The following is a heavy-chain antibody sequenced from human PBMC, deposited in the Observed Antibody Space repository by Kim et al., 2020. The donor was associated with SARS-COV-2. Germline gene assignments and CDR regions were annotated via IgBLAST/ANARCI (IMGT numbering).Heavy chain of an antibody. CDR3: ARWTSTSYY. CDR2: IKQDGTDK. Sequence: GGSLRLSCAASGFSLGDYWMNWVRQAPGKGLEWVANIKQDGTDKHYVDSVQGRFTISRDHAKNSLYLQMNSLRAEDTAVYYCARWTSTSYYWGQGTLDTVSS. D-gene: IGHD2-2*01. J-gene: IGHJ4*02. CDR1: GFSLGDYW. V-gene: IGHV3-7*01.